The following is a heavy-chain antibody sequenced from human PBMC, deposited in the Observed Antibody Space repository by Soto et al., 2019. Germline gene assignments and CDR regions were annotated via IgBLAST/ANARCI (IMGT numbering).Heavy chain of an antibody. CDR3: AKVRHPTRRGFDY. V-gene: IGHV3-23*01. CDR2: ISGSGGST. CDR1: GFTFSSYA. D-gene: IGHD3-10*01. J-gene: IGHJ4*02. Sequence: EVQLLESGGGLVQPGGSLRLSCAASGFTFSSYAMSWVRQAPGKGLEWVSAISGSGGSTYYADSVKGRFTISRDNSKNTLYLQMNSLRAEDTALYYCAKVRHPTRRGFDYWGQGTLVTVSS.